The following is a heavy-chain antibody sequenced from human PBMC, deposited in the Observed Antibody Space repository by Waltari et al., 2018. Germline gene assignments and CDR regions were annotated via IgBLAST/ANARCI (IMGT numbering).Heavy chain of an antibody. CDR2: IYYSGST. J-gene: IGHJ5*02. D-gene: IGHD6-19*01. Sequence: QVQLQESGPGLVKPSQTLSLTCTVSGGSISSGGYYWSWIRQHPGKGLEWIGYIYYSGSTYYNPSLKSRVTVSVDTSKNQFSLKLSSVTAADTAVYYCARAEYSSDENWFDPWGQGTLVTVSS. V-gene: IGHV4-31*03. CDR1: GGSISSGGYY. CDR3: ARAEYSSDENWFDP.